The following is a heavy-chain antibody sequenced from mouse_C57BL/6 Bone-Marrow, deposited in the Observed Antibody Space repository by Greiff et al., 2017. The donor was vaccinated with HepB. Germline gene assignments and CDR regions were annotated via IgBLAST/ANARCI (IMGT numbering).Heavy chain of an antibody. CDR3: AGRGYDAGY. D-gene: IGHD2-2*01. V-gene: IGHV6-3*01. J-gene: IGHJ2*01. Sequence: EVKVVESGGGLVQPGGSLKLSCVASGFTFSNYWMNWVRQSPEKGLEWVAQIRLKSDNYETHYAESVKGRFTISRDDSKSSVYLKMNNLRAEDTGIDYCAGRGYDAGYWGQGTTLTVSS. CDR2: IRLKSDNYET. CDR1: GFTFSNYW.